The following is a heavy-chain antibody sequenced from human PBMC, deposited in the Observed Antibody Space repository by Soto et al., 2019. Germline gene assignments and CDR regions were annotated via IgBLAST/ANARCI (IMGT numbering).Heavy chain of an antibody. CDR3: ARGIQRITIFGVVRRYFDY. Sequence: QVQLQESGPGLVKPSETLSLTCTVSGGSISSYYWSWIRQPPGKGLEWIGYIYYSGSTNYNPSLKSRVTISVDTSKNQFSLKLSSVTAADTAVYYCARGIQRITIFGVVRRYFDYWGQGTLVTVSS. J-gene: IGHJ4*02. CDR1: GGSISSYY. CDR2: IYYSGST. D-gene: IGHD3-3*01. V-gene: IGHV4-59*01.